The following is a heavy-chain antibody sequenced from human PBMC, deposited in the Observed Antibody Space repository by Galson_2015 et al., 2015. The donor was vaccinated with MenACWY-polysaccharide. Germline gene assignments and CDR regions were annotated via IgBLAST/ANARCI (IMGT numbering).Heavy chain of an antibody. Sequence: SLRISCEASGFPFSTYQMNWVRQAPGHGLEWISYIRGAGHRIYYADSVQGRFTVPRDKAKSLLYLQMNSLRAEDTAVYYCARLTTVTPVDYWGQGTLVAVSS. V-gene: IGHV3-48*03. D-gene: IGHD4-17*01. CDR1: GFPFSTYQ. CDR3: ARLTTVTPVDY. CDR2: IRGAGHRI. J-gene: IGHJ4*02.